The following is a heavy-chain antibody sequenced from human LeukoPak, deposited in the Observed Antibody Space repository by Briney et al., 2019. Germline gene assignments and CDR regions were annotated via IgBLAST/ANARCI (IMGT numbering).Heavy chain of an antibody. Sequence: ASVKVSCKASGGTFSSYAIGWVRQAPGQGLEWMGWMNPNSGNTGYAQKFQGRVTITRNTSISTAYMELSSLRSEDTAVYYCARGAGDGYNYEYYFDYWGQGTLVTVSS. V-gene: IGHV1-8*03. J-gene: IGHJ4*02. CDR3: ARGAGDGYNYEYYFDY. CDR2: MNPNSGNT. D-gene: IGHD5-24*01. CDR1: GGTFSSYA.